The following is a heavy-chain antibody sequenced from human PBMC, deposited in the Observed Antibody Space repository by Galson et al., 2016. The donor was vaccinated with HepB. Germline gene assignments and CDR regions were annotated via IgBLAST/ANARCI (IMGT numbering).Heavy chain of an antibody. CDR2: ISTSGPPT. J-gene: IGHJ6*02. Sequence: SLRLSCAASGFAFSAYEFNWVRQAPGKGLEWIAHISTSGPPTHYADSVKGRFIISRDDAKSAVFLEMNSLRVEDTAVYYCTREGFARSMDVWGQGTTVTVSS. CDR1: GFAFSAYE. CDR3: TREGFARSMDV. D-gene: IGHD3-10*01. V-gene: IGHV3-48*03.